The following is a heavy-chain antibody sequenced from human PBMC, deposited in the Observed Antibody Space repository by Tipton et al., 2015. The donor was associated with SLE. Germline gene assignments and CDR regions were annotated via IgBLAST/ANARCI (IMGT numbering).Heavy chain of an antibody. J-gene: IGHJ4*02. CDR1: GASISSHY. V-gene: IGHV4-59*11. Sequence: TLSLTCAVSGASISSHYWSWIRQPPGMGLEWIGYVSYSETTNYNPSLKSRVTISVDTSKNQFSLNLRSVTAADTAVYYCAGAWQGYCSGGTCYVLDYWGQGTLVTVSS. CDR3: AGAWQGYCSGGTCYVLDY. CDR2: VSYSETT. D-gene: IGHD2-15*01.